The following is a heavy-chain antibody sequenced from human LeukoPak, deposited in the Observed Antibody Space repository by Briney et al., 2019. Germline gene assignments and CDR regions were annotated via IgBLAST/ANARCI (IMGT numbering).Heavy chain of an antibody. Sequence: SGGSLRLSCAASGFTFSSNAMSWVRQAPGKGLEWVSAVSVSADSTYYADSVKGRFPISRDNSRNMVYLQMNSLRAEDTAVYYCAKASPYYDILTGYYYYFDYWGQGTLVTVSS. J-gene: IGHJ4*02. CDR1: GFTFSSNA. V-gene: IGHV3-23*01. D-gene: IGHD3-9*01. CDR2: VSVSADST. CDR3: AKASPYYDILTGYYYYFDY.